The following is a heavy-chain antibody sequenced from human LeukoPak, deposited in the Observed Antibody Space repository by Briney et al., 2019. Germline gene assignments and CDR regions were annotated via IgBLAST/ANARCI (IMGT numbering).Heavy chain of an antibody. CDR2: ISYDGSNK. V-gene: IGHV3-30*04. CDR3: AKESLSYDYVWGSYRYTSNFDY. D-gene: IGHD3-16*02. J-gene: IGHJ4*02. Sequence: PGGSLRLSCAASGFTFSSYAMHWVRQAPGKGLEWVAVISYDGSNKYYADSVKGRFTISRDNSKNTLYLQMNSLRAEDTAVYYCAKESLSYDYVWGSYRYTSNFDYWGQGTLVTVSS. CDR1: GFTFSSYA.